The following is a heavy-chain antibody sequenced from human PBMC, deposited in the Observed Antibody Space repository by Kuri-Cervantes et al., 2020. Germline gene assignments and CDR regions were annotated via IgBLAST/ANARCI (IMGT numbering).Heavy chain of an antibody. V-gene: IGHV3-30*18. J-gene: IGHJ6*02. CDR2: ISYDGSNK. CDR3: AKDCLDYYGSGSSNGMDV. CDR1: GFTFSSYG. Sequence: GGSLRLSCAASGFTFSSYGMHWVRQAPGKGLEWVAVISYDGSNKYYADSVKGRFTISRDNSKNTLYLQMNSLRAEDTAVYYCAKDCLDYYGSGSSNGMDVWGQGTMVTVSS. D-gene: IGHD3-10*01.